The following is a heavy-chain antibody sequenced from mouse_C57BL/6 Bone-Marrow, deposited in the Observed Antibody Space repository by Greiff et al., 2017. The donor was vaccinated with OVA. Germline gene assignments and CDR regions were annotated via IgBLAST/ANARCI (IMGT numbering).Heavy chain of an antibody. D-gene: IGHD2-3*01. J-gene: IGHJ4*01. V-gene: IGHV1-9*01. CDR3: AREGDGYYWAMDY. CDR1: GYTFTGYW. CDR2: ILPGSGST. Sequence: QVQLQQSGAELMKPGASVKLSCKATGYTFTGYWIEWVKQRPGHGLEWIGEILPGSGSTNYTEKFKGKATFTADTSSNTAYMQLSSLTTEDSAIYYCAREGDGYYWAMDYWGQGTSVTVSS.